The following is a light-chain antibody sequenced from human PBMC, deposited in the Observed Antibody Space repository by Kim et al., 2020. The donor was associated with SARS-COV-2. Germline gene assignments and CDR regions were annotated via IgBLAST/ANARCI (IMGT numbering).Light chain of an antibody. V-gene: IGLV3-1*01. J-gene: IGLJ2*01. CDR2: QDT. Sequence: SYELTQPPSVSVSPGQTATIPCSGDRLGNKYACWYQQKPGQSPVLVLYQDTKRPSGIPERFSGSNSGNTATLTISGTQAMDEADYYCKAWDTTTVVFGGG. CDR1: RLGNKY. CDR3: KAWDTTTVV.